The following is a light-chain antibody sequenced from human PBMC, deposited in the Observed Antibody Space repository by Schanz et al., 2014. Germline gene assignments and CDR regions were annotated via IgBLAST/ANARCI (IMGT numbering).Light chain of an antibody. CDR3: QQRFT. J-gene: IGKJ3*01. V-gene: IGKV3-20*01. CDR1: QSVSSSY. CDR2: GAS. Sequence: EIVLTQSPGTLSLSPGERAALSCRASQSVSSSYLAWYQQKPGQAPRLLIYGASTRATGIPARFSGSGSGTEFTLTISGLEPEDFAVYYCQQRFTFGPGTKVDIK.